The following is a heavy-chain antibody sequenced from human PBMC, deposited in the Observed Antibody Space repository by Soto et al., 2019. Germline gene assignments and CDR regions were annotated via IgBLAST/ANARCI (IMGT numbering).Heavy chain of an antibody. D-gene: IGHD2-8*01. J-gene: IGHJ4*02. CDR2: IYWDDDK. Sequence: QITLKESGPTLVKPTQTLTLTCTFSGFSLSTRGVSVGWIRQPPGKALEWLALIYWDDDKRYSPSLKSRLTIAKDTSKNQVVLTMTTMDSVDTATYFCAHRSCSNGVCSDFGYWGQGTLVTVSS. CDR3: AHRSCSNGVCSDFGY. V-gene: IGHV2-5*02. CDR1: GFSLSTRGVS.